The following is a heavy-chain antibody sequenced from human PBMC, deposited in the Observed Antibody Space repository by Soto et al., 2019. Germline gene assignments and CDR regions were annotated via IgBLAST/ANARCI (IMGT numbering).Heavy chain of an antibody. Sequence: PGGALRLSCAASGFTFSSYSMSWVRQAPGKGLEWVSYIRSTSNTIYYAASEKGRFTISRDNAKNSLYLHMNSLSAEDTAVYYCARDRGCSGGICYRDLGYWGQGTLVTVSS. CDR3: ARDRGCSGGICYRDLGY. V-gene: IGHV3-48*01. D-gene: IGHD2-15*01. CDR2: IRSTSNTI. J-gene: IGHJ4*02. CDR1: GFTFSSYS.